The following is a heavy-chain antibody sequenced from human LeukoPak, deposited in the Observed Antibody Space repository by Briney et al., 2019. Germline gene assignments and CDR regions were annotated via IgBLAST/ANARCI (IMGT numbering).Heavy chain of an antibody. CDR2: IYYSGST. Sequence: SETLSLTCTVSGGSISSSSYYWGWIRQPPGKGLEWIGSIYYSGSTYYNPSLKSRVTISVDTSKNQFSLKLSSVTAADTAVYYCASLRRNIVVVPAGMDVWGQGTTVTVSS. J-gene: IGHJ6*02. V-gene: IGHV4-39*07. D-gene: IGHD2-2*01. CDR3: ASLRRNIVVVPAGMDV. CDR1: GGSISSSSYY.